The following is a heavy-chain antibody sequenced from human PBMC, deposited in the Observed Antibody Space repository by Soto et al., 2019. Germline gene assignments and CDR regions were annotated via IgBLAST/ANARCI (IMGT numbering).Heavy chain of an antibody. V-gene: IGHV3-11*01. CDR3: ARAGDYGDYSNAFDI. Sequence: PGGSLRLSCAASGFTFSDYYMTWIRQAPGKGLEWVSYISSSGSTIYYADSLKGRFTISRDNAKNSLYLQMNSLRAEDTAVYYCARAGDYGDYSNAFDIWGQGTMVTVSS. J-gene: IGHJ3*02. CDR2: ISSSGSTI. D-gene: IGHD4-17*01. CDR1: GFTFSDYY.